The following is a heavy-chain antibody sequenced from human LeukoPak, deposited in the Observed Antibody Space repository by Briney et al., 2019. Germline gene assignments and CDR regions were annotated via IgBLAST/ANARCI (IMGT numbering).Heavy chain of an antibody. CDR3: AGSVYCSSTSCARFDP. CDR2: IKQDGSEK. D-gene: IGHD2-2*01. Sequence: PGGSLRRSCAASGFTFSSYWMSWVRQAPGKGLEWVANIKQDGSEKYYVDSVKGRFTISRDNAKNSLYLQMNSLRAEDTAVYYCAGSVYCSSTSCARFDPWGQGTLVTVSS. CDR1: GFTFSSYW. V-gene: IGHV3-7*01. J-gene: IGHJ5*02.